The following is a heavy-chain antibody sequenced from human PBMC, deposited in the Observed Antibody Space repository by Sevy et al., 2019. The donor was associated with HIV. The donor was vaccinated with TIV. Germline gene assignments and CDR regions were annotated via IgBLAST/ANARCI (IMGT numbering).Heavy chain of an antibody. CDR1: GFTFSKYS. CDR3: AREGCTKPHDY. CDR2: LSFGCGEI. V-gene: IGHV3-23*01. J-gene: IGHJ4*02. D-gene: IGHD2-8*01. Sequence: GGSLRLSCAASGFTFSKYSMAWVRQPPGKGLEWVSTLSFGCGEINYADSVKGRFTISRDNSKSSVYLQMNNLRPEDTAVYYCAREGCTKPHDYWGQGTLVTVSS.